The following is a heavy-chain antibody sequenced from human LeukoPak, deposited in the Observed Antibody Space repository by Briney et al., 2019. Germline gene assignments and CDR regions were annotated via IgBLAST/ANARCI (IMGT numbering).Heavy chain of an antibody. CDR2: IGSSGSPT. J-gene: IGHJ6*02. D-gene: IGHD3-22*01. CDR3: ARRPYSDTSGRLSDV. V-gene: IGHV3-48*02. Sequence: GGSLRLSCAASGFTVSSNYMSWVRQAPGKGLEWISYIGSSGSPTHYADSVGGRFTISRDNAKNSLYLQMNSLRDEDTAVYFCARRPYSDTSGRLSDVWGQGTTVTVSS. CDR1: GFTVSSNY.